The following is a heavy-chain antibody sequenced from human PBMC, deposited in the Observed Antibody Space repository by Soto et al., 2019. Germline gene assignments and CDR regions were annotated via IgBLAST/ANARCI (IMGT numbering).Heavy chain of an antibody. V-gene: IGHV1-69*13. J-gene: IGHJ6*02. Sequence: ASVKVSCKASGCTFSSYSISWVRQAPGQGLEWMGGIIPIFGTANYAQKFQGRVTITADESTSTAYMELSSLRSEDTAVYYCARSNTIFGVVIIEAFGSYYGMDVWGQGTTVTVSS. CDR2: IIPIFGTA. CDR1: GCTFSSYS. D-gene: IGHD3-3*01. CDR3: ARSNTIFGVVIIEAFGSYYGMDV.